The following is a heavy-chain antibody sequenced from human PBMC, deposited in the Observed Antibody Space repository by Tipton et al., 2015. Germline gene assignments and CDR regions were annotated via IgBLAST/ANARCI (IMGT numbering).Heavy chain of an antibody. CDR2: IYHRGDT. D-gene: IGHD3-10*01. CDR3: ARGLLLWFGMSDY. V-gene: IGHV4-38-2*01. CDR1: GYSIGGAYP. J-gene: IGHJ4*02. Sequence: GLVKPSETLSLTCAVSGYSIGGAYPWDWIRQPPGKGLEWIGSIYHRGDTNYNPSLKSRVTISRDTSKNQFSRKLNSVTAADTAVYYCARGLLLWFGMSDYWGRGTLVTVSS.